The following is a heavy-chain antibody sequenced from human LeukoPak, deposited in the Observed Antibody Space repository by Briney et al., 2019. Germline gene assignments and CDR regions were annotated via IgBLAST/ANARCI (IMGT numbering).Heavy chain of an antibody. CDR2: MYITGGT. CDR1: GVSTGSYY. V-gene: IGHV4-4*09. D-gene: IGHD1-1*01. Sequence: KSSETLSLTCNVSGVSTGSYYWNWIRQPPGKGLEWIGYMYITGGTNYNPSLRGRDTIYVDTAKNQVSLKLSSVTAADTAVYYCAKMYKNFYMDVWGKGTTVTVS. CDR3: AKMYKNFYMDV. J-gene: IGHJ6*03.